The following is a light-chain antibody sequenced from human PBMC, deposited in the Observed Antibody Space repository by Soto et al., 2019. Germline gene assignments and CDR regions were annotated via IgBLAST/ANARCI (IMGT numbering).Light chain of an antibody. J-gene: IGKJ2*01. Sequence: DIPMTQFPSTLSASVGDRVTITCRASPTNNTWLAWYQQKPGTAPQLLIYDASSLEGGVPSRFSASGSGTAFTLAISTLQPDDLATYYCQQDRSGPYTLGTWTKLEIK. CDR1: PTNNTW. CDR3: QQDRSGPYT. V-gene: IGKV1-5*01. CDR2: DAS.